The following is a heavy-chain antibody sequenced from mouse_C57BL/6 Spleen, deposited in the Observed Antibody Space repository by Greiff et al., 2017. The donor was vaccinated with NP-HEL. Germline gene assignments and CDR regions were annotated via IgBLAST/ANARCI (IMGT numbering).Heavy chain of an antibody. CDR2: IRYDVSN. V-gene: IGHV3-6*01. Sequence: DVQLQQSGPGLVKPSQSLSLTCSVTGYSITRGYYWNWIRQFPGNKLEWMGYIRYDVSNNYNPSLKHRISITRDTSKNQLFLNLNSWTTEDTATYYCARVYGSSYGHYFDYWGQGTTLTVSS. CDR1: GYSITRGYY. D-gene: IGHD1-1*01. J-gene: IGHJ2*01. CDR3: ARVYGSSYGHYFDY.